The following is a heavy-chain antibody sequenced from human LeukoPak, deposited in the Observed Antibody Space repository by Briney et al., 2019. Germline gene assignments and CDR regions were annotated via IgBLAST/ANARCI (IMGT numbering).Heavy chain of an antibody. J-gene: IGHJ4*02. CDR1: GFTFSSYG. CDR3: AKEIPQLRDY. V-gene: IGHV3-23*01. D-gene: IGHD5-24*01. Sequence: PGGTLRLPCAASGFTFSSYGMSWVRQAPGKGLEWVSAISGSGGSTYYADSVKGRFTISRDNSKNTLYLQMNSLRAEGTAVYYCAKEIPQLRDYWGQGTLVTVSS. CDR2: ISGSGGST.